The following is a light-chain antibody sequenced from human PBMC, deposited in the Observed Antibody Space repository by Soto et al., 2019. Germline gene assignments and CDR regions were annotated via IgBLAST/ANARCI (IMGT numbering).Light chain of an antibody. CDR2: LEGSGGY. CDR3: ETWDSDTHV. CDR1: SGHSSYI. Sequence: QSVLTQSSSASASLGSSVKLTCTLSSGHSSYIIAWHQQQPGKAPRYLMKLEGSGGYNKGSGVPDRFSGSSSGADRYLTISNLQFEDEADYYCETWDSDTHVFGGGTKVTVL. V-gene: IGLV4-60*02. J-gene: IGLJ2*01.